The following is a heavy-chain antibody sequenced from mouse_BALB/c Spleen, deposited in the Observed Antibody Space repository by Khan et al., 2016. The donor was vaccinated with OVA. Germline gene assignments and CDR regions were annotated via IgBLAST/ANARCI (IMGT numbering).Heavy chain of an antibody. V-gene: IGHV1S135*01. CDR1: GYSFTDYN. J-gene: IGHJ2*01. D-gene: IGHD1-1*01. CDR2: IDPYNGGT. CDR3: ARTDYYGSSYYFDY. Sequence: VQLQQPGPELVKPGASVKVSCKASGYSFTDYNMFWVKQSHGKSLEWIGYIDPYNGGTSYNQKFKGKATLTVDKSSSTAFMHLSSLTSEASAGFYCARTDYYGSSYYFDYGGQGTTLTVSS.